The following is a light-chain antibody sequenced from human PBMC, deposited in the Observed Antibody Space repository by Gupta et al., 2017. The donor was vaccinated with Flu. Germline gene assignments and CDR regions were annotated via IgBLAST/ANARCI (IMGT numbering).Light chain of an antibody. CDR1: NIGGKS. Sequence: GGNNIGGKSVHWYQQKPGPAPLLVVYDDYERPSGIPERLSGSNSGTTATLTVSRVEAGDEADYYCQVWDSTSDHWVFGGGTKLTVL. CDR3: QVWDSTSDHWV. V-gene: IGLV3-21*02. J-gene: IGLJ3*02. CDR2: DDY.